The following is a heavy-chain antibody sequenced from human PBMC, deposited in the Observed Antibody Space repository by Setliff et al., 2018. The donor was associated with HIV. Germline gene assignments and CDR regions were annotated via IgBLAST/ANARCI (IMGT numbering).Heavy chain of an antibody. V-gene: IGHV3-23*01. CDR2: ISGSGGST. J-gene: IGHJ4*02. CDR3: ATSPGGPVCSGGSCPGYFDY. CDR1: GFTFSSYA. Sequence: PGGSLRLSCAASGFTFSSYAMSWVRQAPGKGLEWVSAISGSGGSTYYADSVKGRFTISRDNSKNTLYLQMNSLRAEDTAVYYCATSPGGPVCSGGSCPGYFDYWGQGTLVTVSS. D-gene: IGHD2-15*01.